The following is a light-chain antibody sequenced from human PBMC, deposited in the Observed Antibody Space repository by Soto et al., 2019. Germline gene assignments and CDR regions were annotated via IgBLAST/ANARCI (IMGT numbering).Light chain of an antibody. J-gene: IGLJ2*01. V-gene: IGLV2-23*01. Sequence: QSALTQPASLSGSPGQSITISCTGTSSDIGAYDYVSWYQQYPGKAPKLMIYEGGKRPSGVSNRFSGSKSGNMASLTISGLQAEDEADYYCCSFALRSTLIFGGGTKLTVL. CDR2: EGG. CDR3: CSFALRSTLI. CDR1: SSDIGAYDY.